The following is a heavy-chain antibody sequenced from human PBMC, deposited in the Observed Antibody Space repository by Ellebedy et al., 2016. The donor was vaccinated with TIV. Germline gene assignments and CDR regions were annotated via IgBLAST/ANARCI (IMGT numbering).Heavy chain of an antibody. Sequence: AASVKVSCKASGYTFTAYYMHWVRQAPGQGLEWMGWINPNSGGTNYAQKFQDRVTMTRDTSINTAYMELSGLRSDDTAVYYCANIGGGPVTTRDSWGQGTLVTVSS. CDR1: GYTFTAYY. V-gene: IGHV1-2*02. CDR2: INPNSGGT. J-gene: IGHJ5*02. CDR3: ANIGGGPVTTRDS. D-gene: IGHD4-17*01.